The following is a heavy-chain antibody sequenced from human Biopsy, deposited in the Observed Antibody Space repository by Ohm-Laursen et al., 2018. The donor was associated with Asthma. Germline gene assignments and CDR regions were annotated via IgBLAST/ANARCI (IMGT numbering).Heavy chain of an antibody. Sequence: SVKVSCNASGYTFTDYSIHWVRQAPGQGLEWMGRINPDSGDTKYAQRFQGRVTVTRDRSISTAYMELSRLRSDDTAVYYCARDRGYCSGGTCPSWFDPWGQGTLVIVSS. V-gene: IGHV1-2*06. CDR2: INPDSGDT. CDR3: ARDRGYCSGGTCPSWFDP. CDR1: GYTFTDYS. J-gene: IGHJ5*02. D-gene: IGHD2-15*01.